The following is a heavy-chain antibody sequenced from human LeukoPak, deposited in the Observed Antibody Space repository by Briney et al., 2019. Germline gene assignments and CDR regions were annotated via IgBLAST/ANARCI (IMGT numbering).Heavy chain of an antibody. Sequence: GESLKISCKCSGYSFSNDWIGWVRPMPGKGLEWMGIIYPGDSDTRYSPSFQGQVTISADKSISTAYLQWSSLEASDTAMYYCARRGCNGGSCYGYWGQGTLVTVSS. D-gene: IGHD2-15*01. J-gene: IGHJ4*02. V-gene: IGHV5-51*01. CDR1: GYSFSNDW. CDR3: ARRGCNGGSCYGY. CDR2: IYPGDSDT.